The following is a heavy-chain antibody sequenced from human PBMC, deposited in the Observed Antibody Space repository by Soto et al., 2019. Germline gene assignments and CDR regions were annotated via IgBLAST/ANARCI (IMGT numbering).Heavy chain of an antibody. CDR1: GFTFSSYA. D-gene: IGHD2-15*01. V-gene: IGHV3-23*01. CDR2: ISGSGGST. CDR3: AKDARSRGGTWPIGGTIFDY. Sequence: EVQLLESGGGLVQPGGSLRLSCAASGFTFSSYAMSWVRQAPGKGLEWVSAISGSGGSTYYADSVKGRFTISRDNSKNTLYLQMNSLRAEDTAVYYCAKDARSRGGTWPIGGTIFDYWGQGTLVTVSS. J-gene: IGHJ4*02.